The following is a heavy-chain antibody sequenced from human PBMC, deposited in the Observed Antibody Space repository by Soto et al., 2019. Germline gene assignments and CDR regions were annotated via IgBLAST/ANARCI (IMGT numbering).Heavy chain of an antibody. D-gene: IGHD2-15*01. Sequence: GGSLRLSCAASGFTFSSYGMHWVRQAPGKGLEWVAVISYDGSNKYYADSVKGRFTISRDNSKNTLYLQMNSLRAEDTAVYYCAKSGCSGGSCTWNVVSWFDPWGQGTLVTVSS. CDR2: ISYDGSNK. CDR1: GFTFSSYG. J-gene: IGHJ5*02. V-gene: IGHV3-30*18. CDR3: AKSGCSGGSCTWNVVSWFDP.